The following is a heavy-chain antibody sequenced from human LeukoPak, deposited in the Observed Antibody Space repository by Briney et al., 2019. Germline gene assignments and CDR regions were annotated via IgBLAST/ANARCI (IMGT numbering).Heavy chain of an antibody. CDR1: GFTFSDYY. J-gene: IGHJ4*02. D-gene: IGHD4-17*01. CDR3: AKGYTVTGRFDY. CDR2: ISSSGGYR. V-gene: IGHV3-11*06. Sequence: GGSLRLSCAASGFTFSDYYMSWIRQAPGKGLEWVSYISSSGGYRNYADSVKGRFTISRDNSKNTLYLQMNSLRAEDTAVYYCAKGYTVTGRFDYWGQGTLVTVSS.